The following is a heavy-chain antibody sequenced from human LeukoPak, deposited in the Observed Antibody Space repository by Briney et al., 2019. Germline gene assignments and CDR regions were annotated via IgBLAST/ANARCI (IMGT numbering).Heavy chain of an antibody. CDR3: AKLSQYRSSSPQDY. J-gene: IGHJ4*02. CDR2: ISGSGGST. CDR1: GFTFSSYA. V-gene: IGHV3-23*01. D-gene: IGHD6-13*01. Sequence: GGSLRLSCAASGFTFSSYAMSWVRQAPGKGLEWVSAISGSGGSTYYADSVKGRFTISRDNSKNTLYLQMNSLRAEDTAVYYCAKLSQYRSSSPQDYWGQGTLVTVSS.